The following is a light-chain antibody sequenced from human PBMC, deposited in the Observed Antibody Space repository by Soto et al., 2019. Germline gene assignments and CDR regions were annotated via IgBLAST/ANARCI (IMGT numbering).Light chain of an antibody. CDR1: QSVRTN. CDR2: GAS. V-gene: IGKV3-15*01. J-gene: IGKJ2*01. CDR3: QQYNDGPRT. Sequence: EIVMTQSPATMSVSPGARATLSCRASQSVRTNLAWYQQKLAQAPRLLIYGASTRATGIPASFSGSESGTVLTLTISSLQSEDFAIFYCQQYNDGPRTFGQGTTL.